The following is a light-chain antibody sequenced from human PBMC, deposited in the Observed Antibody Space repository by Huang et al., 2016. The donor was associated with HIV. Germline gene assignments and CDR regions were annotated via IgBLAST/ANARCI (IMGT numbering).Light chain of an antibody. CDR2: AAS. V-gene: IGKV1-39*01. CDR1: QSISFY. J-gene: IGKJ2*01. Sequence: DIQMTQSPSSLSASVGDRVTITCRASQSISFYLHWYQQKPGKVPKLLIYAASNLKSGVPSRFSGSGSGTDFTLTISSLQPEDFATYYCQQSYSNMYTFGQGTKLEIK. CDR3: QQSYSNMYT.